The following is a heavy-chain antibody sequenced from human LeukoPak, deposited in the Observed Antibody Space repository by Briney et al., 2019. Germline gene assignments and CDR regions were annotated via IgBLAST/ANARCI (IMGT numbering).Heavy chain of an antibody. J-gene: IGHJ3*02. Sequence: GGSLRLSCAASGFTVSSNYMSWVRQAPGKGLEGVSVIYSGGSTYYADSVKGRFTISRDNSKNTLYLQMNSLRAEDTAVYYCAKDQQRQYYYDSSGYYSGAFDIWGQGTMVTVSS. CDR2: IYSGGST. CDR3: AKDQQRQYYYDSSGYYSGAFDI. CDR1: GFTVSSNY. V-gene: IGHV3-53*01. D-gene: IGHD3-22*01.